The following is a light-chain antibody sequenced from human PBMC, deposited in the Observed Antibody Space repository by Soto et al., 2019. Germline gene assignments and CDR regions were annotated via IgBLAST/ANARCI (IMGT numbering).Light chain of an antibody. CDR3: QQYYSYPRT. V-gene: IGKV1-8*01. Sequence: AIRMTQSPSSLSASPGDRVTVTCRASQGISTFLAWYQQQQGKAPKFLMHAASTLYSGVPSRFSGSGSGTNFTLTISGLQSEDFATYYCQQYYSYPRTFGQGTKVEMK. CDR2: AAS. J-gene: IGKJ1*01. CDR1: QGISTF.